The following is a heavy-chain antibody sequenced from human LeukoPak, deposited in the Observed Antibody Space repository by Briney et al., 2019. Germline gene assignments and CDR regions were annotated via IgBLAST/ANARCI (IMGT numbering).Heavy chain of an antibody. CDR1: GFNFVIYS. J-gene: IGHJ6*02. D-gene: IGHD1-14*01. V-gene: IGHV3-30-3*01. CDR2: MSSDGSNK. Sequence: GGSLRLSCAASGFNFVIYSMHWVRQAPGKGLEWVAVMSSDGSNKEYAKSVKGRFTISRDNSKNSLYLQMNSLRAEDTAVYYCASSTAGGLSDRYNGNLLSAVYYYGMDVWGQGTTVTVSS. CDR3: ASSTAGGLSDRYNGNLLSAVYYYGMDV.